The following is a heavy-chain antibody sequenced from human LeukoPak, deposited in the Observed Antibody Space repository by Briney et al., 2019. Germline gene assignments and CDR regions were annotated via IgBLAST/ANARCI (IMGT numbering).Heavy chain of an antibody. Sequence: PGRSLRLSCAASGFTLSSYAMHWVRQAPGKGLEWVAVISYDGSNKYYADSVKGRFTISRDNSKNTLYLQMNSLRAEDTAVYYCARERIRGEDYWGQGTLVTVSS. V-gene: IGHV3-30*04. D-gene: IGHD3-10*01. CDR3: ARERIRGEDY. J-gene: IGHJ4*02. CDR1: GFTLSSYA. CDR2: ISYDGSNK.